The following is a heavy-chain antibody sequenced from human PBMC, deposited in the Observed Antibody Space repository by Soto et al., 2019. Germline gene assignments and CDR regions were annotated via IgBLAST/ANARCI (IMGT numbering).Heavy chain of an antibody. D-gene: IGHD2-21*01. V-gene: IGHV4-31*03. Sequence: QVQLRESGPGLVKPSQTLSLICTVSGASMTSGSYYWTWIRQHPVRGLEWIGNTHFTGHSYVNPSLKSRGSISTDTSKNLFSLKLTSVTSADAAMYSCSAQRIAQGQYEDYWGQGTLVTVSS. CDR2: THFTGHS. CDR3: SAQRIAQGQYEDY. J-gene: IGHJ4*02. CDR1: GASMTSGSYY.